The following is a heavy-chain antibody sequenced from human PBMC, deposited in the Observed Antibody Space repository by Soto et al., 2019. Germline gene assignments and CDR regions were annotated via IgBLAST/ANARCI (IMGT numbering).Heavy chain of an antibody. CDR3: AREYYGSGSTLDY. CDR2: ITRSRGYI. Sequence: GGSLRLSCAASGFTFSSYTMTWVRQAPGKGLEWVSSITRSRGYIYYADSVKGRFTISRDNAKNSLYLQMNSLRAEDSAVYYCAREYYGSGSTLDYWGQGTLVTVSS. V-gene: IGHV3-21*06. CDR1: GFTFSSYT. D-gene: IGHD3-10*01. J-gene: IGHJ4*02.